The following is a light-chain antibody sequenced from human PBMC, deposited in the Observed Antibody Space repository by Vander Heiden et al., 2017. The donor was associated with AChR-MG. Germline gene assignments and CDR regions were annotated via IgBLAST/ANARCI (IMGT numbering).Light chain of an antibody. J-gene: IGLJ2*01. CDR1: NIGRKA. CDR2: DDS. CDR3: QVWDSSGDPDVV. V-gene: IGLV3-21*02. Sequence: SYVLTPPPSVSVAPGQTARITCGGDNIGRKAVHWYQQLPGQAPVLVVFDDSDRRSGIPERFSGSNSGNTATLTISRVEAGDEADYYCQVWDSSGDPDVVFGGGTKLTVL.